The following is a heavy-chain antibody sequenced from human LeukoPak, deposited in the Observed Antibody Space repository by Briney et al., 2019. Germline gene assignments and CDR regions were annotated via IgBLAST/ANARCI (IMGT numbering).Heavy chain of an antibody. CDR1: GFTFSDYY. CDR3: ARRRDSGSLQHFDY. CDR2: VSSGSSTI. D-gene: IGHD1-26*01. J-gene: IGHJ4*02. Sequence: GGSLRLSCAASGFTFSDYYMSWIRQAPGKALEWVSYVSSGSSTIYYADSVKGRFTVSRDNGKRSLYLHMNSLRAEDTAVYYCARRRDSGSLQHFDYWGQGTLVTVSS. V-gene: IGHV3-11*01.